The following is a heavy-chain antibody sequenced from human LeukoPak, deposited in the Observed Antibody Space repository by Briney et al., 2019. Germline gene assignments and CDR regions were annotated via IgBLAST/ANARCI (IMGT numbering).Heavy chain of an antibody. CDR3: ARGLSLKLPPSDV. V-gene: IGHV5-51*01. D-gene: IGHD3-16*02. CDR1: RYSFTSYW. CDR2: IYPGDSDT. J-gene: IGHJ6*02. Sequence: GESLKISCKGSRYSFTSYWIGWVCQMPGKGLEWMGIIYPGDSDTRYSPSFQGQVTISADKSISTAYLQWSSLKASDTAMYYCARGLSLKLPPSDVWGQGTTVTVSS.